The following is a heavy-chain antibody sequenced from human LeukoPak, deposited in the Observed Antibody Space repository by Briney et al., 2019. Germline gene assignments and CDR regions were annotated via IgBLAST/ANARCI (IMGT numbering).Heavy chain of an antibody. D-gene: IGHD3-9*01. CDR1: GVSIFSSY. CDR2: VHYRST. J-gene: IGHJ4*02. Sequence: PSETLSLTCTVSGVSIFSSYWNWVRQPPGKGLEWIGYVHYRSTNYNPSLKSRVTISVDTSKSQFSLKLSSATAADTAVYYCATGRSIRYFDYWGQGTLVTVSS. CDR3: ATGRSIRYFDY. V-gene: IGHV4-59*12.